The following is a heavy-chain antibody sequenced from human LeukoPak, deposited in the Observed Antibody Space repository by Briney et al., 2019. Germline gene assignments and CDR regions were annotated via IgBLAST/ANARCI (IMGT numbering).Heavy chain of an antibody. Sequence: SETLSLTCTVSGGSISSSSYFWGWIRQPPGKGLEWIGSIYYSGSTNSNPSLKSRVTISLDTSKNQFSLKLSSVTAADTAVYYCARAGQFISARPITFDYWGQGSLVTVSS. CDR2: IYYSGST. CDR1: GGSISSSSYF. D-gene: IGHD6-6*01. CDR3: ARAGQFISARPITFDY. V-gene: IGHV4-39*07. J-gene: IGHJ4*02.